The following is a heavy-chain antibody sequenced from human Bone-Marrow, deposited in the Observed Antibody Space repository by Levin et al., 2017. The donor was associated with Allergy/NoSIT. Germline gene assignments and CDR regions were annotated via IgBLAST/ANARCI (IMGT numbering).Heavy chain of an antibody. Sequence: PEASVKVSCKASGGTFSSYAISWVRQAPGQGLEWMGGIIPIFGTANYAQKFQGRVTITADESTSTAYMELSSLRSEDTAVYYCARDRLGSYDQYYYYYGMDVWGQGTTVTVSS. CDR3: ARDRLGSYDQYYYYYGMDV. CDR1: GGTFSSYA. D-gene: IGHD3-16*01. J-gene: IGHJ6*02. V-gene: IGHV1-69*13. CDR2: IIPIFGTA.